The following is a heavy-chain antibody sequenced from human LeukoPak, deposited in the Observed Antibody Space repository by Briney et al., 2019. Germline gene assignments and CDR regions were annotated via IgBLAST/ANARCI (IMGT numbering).Heavy chain of an antibody. CDR2: ISSSSSYI. J-gene: IGHJ3*02. CDR1: GFTFSSYS. CDR3: ARDKFIVGALDAFDI. V-gene: IGHV3-21*01. Sequence: PGGSLRLSCAASGFTFSSYSMNWVRQAPGKGLEWVSSISSSSSYIYYADSVKGRFTISRDNAKNSLYLQMNSLRAEDTAVYYCARDKFIVGALDAFDIWGQGAMVTVSS. D-gene: IGHD1-26*01.